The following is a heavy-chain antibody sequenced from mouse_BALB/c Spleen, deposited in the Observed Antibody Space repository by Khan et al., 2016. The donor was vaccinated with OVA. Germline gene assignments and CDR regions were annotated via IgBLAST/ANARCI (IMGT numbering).Heavy chain of an antibody. J-gene: IGHJ4*01. Sequence: VMLVESGPGLVAPSQSLSITCTISGFSLTNYGVHWIRQPPGKGLEWLVVIWSDGSTTYNSALKYRLTITKDNSKSQVFLQMNSLQTDDTAIYFCARQPYYHYNIMDYWGQGTSVTVSS. CDR3: ARQPYYHYNIMDY. CDR1: GFSLTNYG. V-gene: IGHV2-6-1*01. CDR2: IWSDGST. D-gene: IGHD2-10*01.